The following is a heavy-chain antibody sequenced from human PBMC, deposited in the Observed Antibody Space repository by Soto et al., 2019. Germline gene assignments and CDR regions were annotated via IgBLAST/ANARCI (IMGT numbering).Heavy chain of an antibody. J-gene: IGHJ5*02. CDR3: ARAGSIAAMNWFGP. V-gene: IGHV4-30-4*01. CDR2: IYYSGST. Sequence: SETLSLTCTVSGGSISSGDYYWSWIRQPPGKGLEWIGYIYYSGSTYYNPSLKSRVAISVDTSKNQFSLKLSSVTAADTAVYYCARAGSIAAMNWFGPWGQGTLVTVSS. CDR1: GGSISSGDYY. D-gene: IGHD6-6*01.